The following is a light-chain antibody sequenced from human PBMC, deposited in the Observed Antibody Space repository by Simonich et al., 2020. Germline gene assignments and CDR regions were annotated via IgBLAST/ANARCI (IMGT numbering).Light chain of an antibody. CDR2: DVS. J-gene: IGLJ2*01. Sequence: QSALTQPAPVSGSPGQSITTSCTGTGSDVGGYNYVSWYQQHPAKAPKLMIYDVSKRPSGVSNRFSGSKSGNTASLTISGLQAEDEADYYCSSYTSSSTLVFGGGTKLTVL. V-gene: IGLV2-14*01. CDR3: SSYTSSSTLV. CDR1: GSDVGGYNY.